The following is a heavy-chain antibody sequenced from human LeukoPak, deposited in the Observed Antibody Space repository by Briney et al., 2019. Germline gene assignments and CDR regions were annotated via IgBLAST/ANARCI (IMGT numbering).Heavy chain of an antibody. CDR3: ARDGVEMATTSPNWFDP. J-gene: IGHJ5*02. CDR1: GGSISSGSYY. V-gene: IGHV4-61*02. Sequence: SQTLSLTCTVSGGSISSGSYYWSWIRQPAGKGLEWIGRIYTSGSTNYNPSLKSRVTISVDTSKNQFSPKLSSVTAADTAVYYCARDGVEMATTSPNWFDPWGQGTLVTVSS. CDR2: IYTSGST. D-gene: IGHD5-24*01.